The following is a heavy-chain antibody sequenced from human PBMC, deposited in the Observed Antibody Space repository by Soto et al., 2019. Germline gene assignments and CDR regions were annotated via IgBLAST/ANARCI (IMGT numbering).Heavy chain of an antibody. V-gene: IGHV3-48*03. CDR1: GFTFSSYE. D-gene: IGHD2-21*02. J-gene: IGHJ4*02. Sequence: GGSLRLSCAASGFTFSSYEMNWVRQAPGKGLEWVSYISSSGSTIYYADSVKGRFTISRDNAKNSLYLQMNSLRAEDTAVYYCARGPGLSVMVTASPPFDYWGQGTLATVSS. CDR2: ISSSGSTI. CDR3: ARGPGLSVMVTASPPFDY.